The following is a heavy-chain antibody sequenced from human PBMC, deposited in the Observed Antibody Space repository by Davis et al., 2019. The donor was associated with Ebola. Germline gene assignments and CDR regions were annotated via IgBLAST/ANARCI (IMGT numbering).Heavy chain of an antibody. J-gene: IGHJ5*02. CDR2: LSPDGGNT. Sequence: ASVTVSCKASGYTFINYVVHWVRQAPGQGLAWMGWLSPDGGNTGSAQKFQGRVTMTRITSMSTVYMELTSLTSEDTAVYYCARSQSRSWYNREDFWDLWGQGTMVTVSS. CDR3: ARSQSRSWYNREDFWDL. D-gene: IGHD3-3*01. V-gene: IGHV1-8*01. CDR1: GYTFINYV.